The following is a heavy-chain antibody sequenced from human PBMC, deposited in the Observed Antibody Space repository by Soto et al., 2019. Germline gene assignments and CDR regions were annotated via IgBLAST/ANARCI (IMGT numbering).Heavy chain of an antibody. CDR3: ARGKSGYHHDAFDI. Sequence: QVQLQQWGAGLLKPSETLSLTCAVYGGSFSGYYWSWIRQPPGKGLEWIGEINHSGSTNYNPSLKSRVTISVDTSKNQFSRKLRSVTAADTAVYYCARGKSGYHHDAFDIWGQGTMVTVSS. V-gene: IGHV4-34*01. J-gene: IGHJ3*02. D-gene: IGHD3-3*01. CDR2: INHSGST. CDR1: GGSFSGYY.